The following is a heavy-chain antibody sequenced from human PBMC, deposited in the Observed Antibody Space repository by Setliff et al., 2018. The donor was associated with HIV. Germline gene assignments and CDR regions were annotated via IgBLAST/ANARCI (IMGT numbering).Heavy chain of an antibody. V-gene: IGHV1-18*01. Sequence: ASVKVSCKTSGYMFIAYGMSWVRRAPGQGLEWMGWIGPYNGRTEYAQEFQGRVSLTIDTSASTAYMELRSLRSDDTAVYYCARYDGGYNYAEAFDVWGRGTMVTVSS. CDR3: ARYDGGYNYAEAFDV. CDR2: IGPYNGRT. J-gene: IGHJ3*01. D-gene: IGHD3-16*01. CDR1: GYMFIAYG.